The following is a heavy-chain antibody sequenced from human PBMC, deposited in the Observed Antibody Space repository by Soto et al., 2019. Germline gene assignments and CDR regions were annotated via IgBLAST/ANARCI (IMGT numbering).Heavy chain of an antibody. J-gene: IGHJ4*02. CDR2: ISGRDGST. CDR3: ARDRERDAWYEDY. D-gene: IGHD6-13*01. Sequence: EGSLRLSCVASGFSFSSYAMSWVRQAPGKGLEWVSVISGRDGSTYYGDSVKGRFTISRDNSKNTLYLQMNSLRAEDTAVYYCARDRERDAWYEDYWGQGTLVTVSS. V-gene: IGHV3-23*02. CDR1: GFSFSSYA.